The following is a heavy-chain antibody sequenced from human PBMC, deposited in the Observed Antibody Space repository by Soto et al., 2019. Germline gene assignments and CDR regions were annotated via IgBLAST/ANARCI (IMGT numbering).Heavy chain of an antibody. D-gene: IGHD3-16*02. CDR3: AKDLSQGFFDALDN. CDR2: ISYGGSDK. CDR1: GFTFSNYA. Sequence: QVQLVESGGGVVQPGRSLRLSCAASGFTFSNYAMHWVRQAPGKGLEWVAVISYGGSDKYYADAVKGRFTISRDNSKNTLYLQMNSLRAEDTAIYNCAKDLSQGFFDALDNWGQGTMVTVSS. V-gene: IGHV3-30*18. J-gene: IGHJ3*02.